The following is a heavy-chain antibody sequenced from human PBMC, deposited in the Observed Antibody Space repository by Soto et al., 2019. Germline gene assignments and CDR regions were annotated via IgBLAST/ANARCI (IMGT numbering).Heavy chain of an antibody. V-gene: IGHV6-1*01. D-gene: IGHD3-10*01. CDR1: GDSVSSYSAA. J-gene: IGHJ5*02. Sequence: SQTLSLTCAISGDSVSSYSAAWNWIRQSPSGGLEWLGRTYYRSRFFSDYAESVKSRIIINPDTSKNQFSLQLKSVTPEDTAVYYCVRDRYSSSGWFDPWGQGTPVTISS. CDR2: TYYRSRFFS. CDR3: VRDRYSSSGWFDP.